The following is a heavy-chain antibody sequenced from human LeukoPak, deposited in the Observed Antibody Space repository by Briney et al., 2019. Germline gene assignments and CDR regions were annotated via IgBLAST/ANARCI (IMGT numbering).Heavy chain of an antibody. CDR3: AKGSPVAGRFDY. CDR1: GFTFDDYA. J-gene: IGHJ4*02. Sequence: GGSLRLSCVASGFTFDDYAMHWVRQAPGKGLEWVSLLTGDGGRTFYADSVKGRFTISRDNSKNSLYLQMNSLRAEDTAVYYCAKGSPVAGRFDYWGQGTLVTVSS. CDR2: LTGDGGRT. D-gene: IGHD6-19*01. V-gene: IGHV3-43*02.